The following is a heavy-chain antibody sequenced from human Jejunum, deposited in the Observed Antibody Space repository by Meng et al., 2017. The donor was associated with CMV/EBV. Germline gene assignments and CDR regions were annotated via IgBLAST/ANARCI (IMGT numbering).Heavy chain of an antibody. CDR1: GFTFSSFE. Sequence: CAASGFTFSSFEMSWVRQAPGNGLEWVSYISSSDSIYYAESVKSRFTISRDNAKNSLYLQMNSLRAEDSAVYYCATDDYGGNPAYWGQGTLVTVSS. J-gene: IGHJ4*02. CDR2: ISSSDSI. D-gene: IGHD4-23*01. CDR3: ATDDYGGNPAY. V-gene: IGHV3-48*03.